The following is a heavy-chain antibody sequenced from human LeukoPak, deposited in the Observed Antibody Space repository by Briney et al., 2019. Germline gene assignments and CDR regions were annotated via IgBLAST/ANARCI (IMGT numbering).Heavy chain of an antibody. Sequence: PSETLSLTCTVSGGSISSYYWSWIRQPPGKGLEWIGRISSSGYTNYNPSLKSRVIISVDTSKNQFSLKLSSVTAADTAIYYCASTVYDLWSGYWAYFFHYWSQGTLVTVSS. CDR1: GGSISSYY. V-gene: IGHV4-4*07. CDR2: ISSSGYT. CDR3: ASTVYDLWSGYWAYFFHY. J-gene: IGHJ4*02. D-gene: IGHD3-3*01.